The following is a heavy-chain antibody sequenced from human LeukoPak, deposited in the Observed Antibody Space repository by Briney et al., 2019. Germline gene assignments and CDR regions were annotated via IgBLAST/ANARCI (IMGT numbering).Heavy chain of an antibody. V-gene: IGHV4-59*08. J-gene: IGHJ4*02. Sequence: SETLSLTCTVSGGSISSYYWSWIRQPPGKGLEWIGYIYYSGSTNYNPSLKSRVTISVDTSKNQFSLKLSSVTAADTAVYYCARHRAYYYDSSGYYYDYWGQGTLVTVSS. CDR2: IYYSGST. D-gene: IGHD3-22*01. CDR1: GGSISSYY. CDR3: ARHRAYYYDSSGYYYDY.